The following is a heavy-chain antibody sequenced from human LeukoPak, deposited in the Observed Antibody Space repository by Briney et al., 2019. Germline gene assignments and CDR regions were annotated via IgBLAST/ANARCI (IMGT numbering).Heavy chain of an antibody. CDR3: ARGPSGYHNT. J-gene: IGHJ4*02. CDR2: ISGSGGST. Sequence: GGSLRLSCAGSGFTFSSYGMSWVRQAPGKGLESVSGISGSGGSTYYADSVKGRFTISRDNSKNTLYLQMNSLRAEDTAVYYCARGPSGYHNTGGQGTLVTVSS. D-gene: IGHD5-12*01. V-gene: IGHV3-23*01. CDR1: GFTFSSYG.